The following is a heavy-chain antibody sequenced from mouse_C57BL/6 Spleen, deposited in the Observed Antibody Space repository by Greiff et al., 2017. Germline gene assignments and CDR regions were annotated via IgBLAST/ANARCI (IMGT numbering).Heavy chain of an antibody. Sequence: EVKLQESGPELVKPGASVKIPCKASGYTFTDYNMDWVKQSHGKSLEWIGDINPNNGGTIYNQKFKGKATLTVDKSSSTAYMELRSLTSEDTAVYYCARCYYGSSYCWYFDVWGTGTTVTVSS. D-gene: IGHD1-1*01. CDR3: ARCYYGSSYCWYFDV. CDR1: GYTFTDYN. J-gene: IGHJ1*03. CDR2: INPNNGGT. V-gene: IGHV1-18*01.